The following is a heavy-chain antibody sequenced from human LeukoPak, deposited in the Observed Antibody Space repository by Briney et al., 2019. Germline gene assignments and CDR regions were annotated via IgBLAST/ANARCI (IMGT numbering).Heavy chain of an antibody. J-gene: IGHJ4*02. D-gene: IGHD3-10*01. V-gene: IGHV1-24*01. CDR2: FDPEEGET. CDR3: APYPPLGWFGEPPKYS. CDR1: GYSLKELS. Sequence: ASVTVSCKVSGYSLKELSMHWARQAPGKGLEWMGGFDPEEGETFYARQFQGRLTMTEDTSTDTAYMELRSLRSEDTALYYCAPYPPLGWFGEPPKYSWGQGTLVTVSS.